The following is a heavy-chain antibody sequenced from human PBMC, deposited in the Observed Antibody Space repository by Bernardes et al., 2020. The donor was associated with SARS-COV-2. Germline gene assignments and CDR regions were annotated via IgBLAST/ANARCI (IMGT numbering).Heavy chain of an antibody. V-gene: IGHV3-23*01. CDR3: AKFLAGSSPHRTGAVTYFDY. Sequence: GGSLRLSCAASGFTFSSYAMSWVRQAPGKGLAWVSAISGSVGTTFYADSVKGRFTISRDNSKNTLYLQMTSLRAEDTAVYFCAKFLAGSSPHRTGAVTYFDYWGQGTLVTVSS. J-gene: IGHJ4*02. D-gene: IGHD2-15*01. CDR1: GFTFSSYA. CDR2: ISGSVGTT.